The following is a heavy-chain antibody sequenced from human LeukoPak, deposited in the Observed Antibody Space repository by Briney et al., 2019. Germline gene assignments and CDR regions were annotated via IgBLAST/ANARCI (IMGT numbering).Heavy chain of an antibody. CDR1: GFTVSSNY. D-gene: IGHD1-26*01. J-gene: IGHJ4*02. V-gene: IGHV3-66*01. Sequence: GGSLRLSCAASGFTVSSNYMNWVRQAPGKGLEWVSVIYSGGSTNYADSVKGRSTVSRDNSKNTLYLQMNSLRVEDTAVYYCARGHPHGWELYLDYWGQGTLVTVSS. CDR2: IYSGGST. CDR3: ARGHPHGWELYLDY.